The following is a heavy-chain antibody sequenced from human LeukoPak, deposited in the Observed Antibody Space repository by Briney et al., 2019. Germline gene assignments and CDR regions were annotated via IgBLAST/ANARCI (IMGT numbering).Heavy chain of an antibody. D-gene: IGHD3-22*01. J-gene: IGHJ4*02. Sequence: GGSLRLSCAASGFTFSSYSMNWVRQAPGKGLEWVSYISSSSSTIYYADSVKGRFTISRDNAKNSLYLQMNSLRAEDTAVYYCARDPAYYYDSSGDYYFDYWGQGTLVTVSS. CDR3: ARDPAYYYDSSGDYYFDY. V-gene: IGHV3-48*04. CDR1: GFTFSSYS. CDR2: ISSSSSTI.